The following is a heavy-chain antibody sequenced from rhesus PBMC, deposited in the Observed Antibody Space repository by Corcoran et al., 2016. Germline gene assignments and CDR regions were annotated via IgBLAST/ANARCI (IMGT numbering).Heavy chain of an antibody. D-gene: IGHD3-3*01. CDR3: ARTGYYLGAFDF. V-gene: IGHV4S10*01. Sequence: QVQLQESGPGVVKPSETLSLTCAVSGGSISDSYRWSWIRQPPGKGLEWIGYIYGSSTSTNYNPALKSRVTISKDPSKNQFSLKLSSVTAADTAVYYCARTGYYLGAFDFWGQGLRVTVSS. J-gene: IGHJ3*01. CDR2: IYGSSTST. CDR1: GGSISDSYR.